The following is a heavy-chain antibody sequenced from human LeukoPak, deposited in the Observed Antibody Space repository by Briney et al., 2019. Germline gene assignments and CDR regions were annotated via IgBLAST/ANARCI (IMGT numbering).Heavy chain of an antibody. Sequence: PSETLSLTCTVSGGSISTYFWSWIRQPPGKGLEWIGHIYFSGSTNYNPSLESRVTISVDTSKNQFSLKLSSVTAADTAVYYCARYGSGSYSFGMDVWGQGTTVTVSS. CDR1: GGSISTYF. V-gene: IGHV4-59*08. J-gene: IGHJ6*02. D-gene: IGHD3-10*01. CDR2: IYFSGST. CDR3: ARYGSGSYSFGMDV.